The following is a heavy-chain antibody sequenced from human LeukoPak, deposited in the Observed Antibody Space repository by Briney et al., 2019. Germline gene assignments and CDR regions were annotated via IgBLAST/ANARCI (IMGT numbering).Heavy chain of an antibody. CDR1: GFTFTNFG. CDR2: IRYEGATK. CDR3: AKDASRKDAFDI. J-gene: IGHJ3*02. D-gene: IGHD3-16*01. V-gene: IGHV3-30*02. Sequence: GGSLRLSCAASGFTFTNFGMHWLRQAQGRGLGWVAFIRYEGATKYYIESVKGRFNISRDNSRNTLYLQMNSLRGEDTAIYYCAKDASRKDAFDIWGQGTMVTVSS.